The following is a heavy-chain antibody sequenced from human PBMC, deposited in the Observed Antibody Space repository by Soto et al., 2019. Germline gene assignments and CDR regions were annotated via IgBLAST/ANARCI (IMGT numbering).Heavy chain of an antibody. D-gene: IGHD3-22*01. Sequence: WASVKVSCKASGYTFTSYAMHWVRQAPGQRLEWMGWINACDGNTNYAQKFEDRVTMTTATSTNTVFLELRSLKSDDTAIYYCARDRLRGYDSIGFYSWGQGTMVTVS. V-gene: IGHV1-3*01. CDR1: GYTFTSYA. CDR2: INACDGNT. CDR3: ARDRLRGYDSIGFYS. J-gene: IGHJ4*02.